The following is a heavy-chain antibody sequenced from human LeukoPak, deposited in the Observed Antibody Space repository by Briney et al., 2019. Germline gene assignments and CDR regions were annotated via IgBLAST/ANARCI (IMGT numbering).Heavy chain of an antibody. CDR2: ISGSGGST. Sequence: PGGSLRLSCAASGFTFSSYAMSWVRQAPGKGLEGVSAISGSGGSTYYADSVKGRYTISRDNSKNTLYLQMNSLRAEDTAVYYCAKDLAGYYYFSGQNDYWGQGTLVTVSS. D-gene: IGHD3-22*01. V-gene: IGHV3-23*01. CDR1: GFTFSSYA. CDR3: AKDLAGYYYFSGQNDY. J-gene: IGHJ4*02.